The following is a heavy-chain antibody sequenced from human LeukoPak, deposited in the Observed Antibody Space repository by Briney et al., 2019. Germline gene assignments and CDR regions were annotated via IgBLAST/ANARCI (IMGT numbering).Heavy chain of an antibody. CDR2: ISVSSTT. V-gene: IGHV3-53*01. CDR1: GFSVTTSY. D-gene: IGHD1-1*01. J-gene: IGHJ3*02. Sequence: TGGSLRLSCAASGFSVTTSYMSWVRQAPGEGLDWVSSISVSSTTYYLDSVKGRFTISRDNSNNALFLQMNSLRAEDTALYYCAKCNLDNCREGFHIWGQGTMVTVSS. CDR3: AKCNLDNCREGFHI.